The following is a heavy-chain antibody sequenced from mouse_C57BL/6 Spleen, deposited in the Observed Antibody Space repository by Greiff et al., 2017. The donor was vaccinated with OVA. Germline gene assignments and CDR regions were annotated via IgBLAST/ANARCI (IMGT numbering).Heavy chain of an antibody. CDR2: IHPSDSDT. D-gene: IGHD1-1*01. V-gene: IGHV1-74*01. CDR3: AIGYSSSSYYAMDY. J-gene: IGHJ4*01. Sequence: QVQLQQPGAELVKPGASVKVSCKASGYTFTSYWMHWVKQRPGQGLEWIGRIHPSDSDTNYNQKFKGKATLTVDKSSSTAYMELSRLTTENSAVYYCAIGYSSSSYYAMDYWGQGTSVTVSA. CDR1: GYTFTSYW.